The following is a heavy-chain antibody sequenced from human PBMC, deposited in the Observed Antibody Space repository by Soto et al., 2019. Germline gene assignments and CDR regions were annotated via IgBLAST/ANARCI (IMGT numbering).Heavy chain of an antibody. V-gene: IGHV1-3*01. CDR2: MIVSHGRT. D-gene: IGHD2-8*01. J-gene: IGHJ4*02. Sequence: QVQLVQSGPEVKEPGASVKVSCKASGYTFTAHTIHWARQAPGQGLGWMCWMIVSHGRTRIAPQLQGRLTHTADPSATSAYMELTSLTSEDTAVYFCAREPEDGVTRDLWGQGTRVVVTS. CDR1: GYTFTAHT. CDR3: AREPEDGVTRDL.